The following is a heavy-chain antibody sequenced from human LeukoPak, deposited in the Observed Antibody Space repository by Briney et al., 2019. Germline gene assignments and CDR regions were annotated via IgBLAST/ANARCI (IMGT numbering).Heavy chain of an antibody. J-gene: IGHJ3*02. CDR2: ISSSGSTI. V-gene: IGHV3-11*01. Sequence: PGGSLRLSCAASGFTFSDYYMSWIRQAPGKGLEWVSYISSSGSTIYYADSVKGRFTISRDNAKNSLYLQMNSLRAEDTAVYYCARAEGSGSYYRFGAFDIWGQGTMVTVSS. D-gene: IGHD3-10*01. CDR3: ARAEGSGSYYRFGAFDI. CDR1: GFTFSDYY.